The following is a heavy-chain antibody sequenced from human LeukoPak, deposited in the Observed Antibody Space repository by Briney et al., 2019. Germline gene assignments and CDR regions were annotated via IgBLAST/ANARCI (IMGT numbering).Heavy chain of an antibody. J-gene: IGHJ3*02. D-gene: IGHD6-19*01. CDR3: ATETTVAVAGTNAFDI. Sequence: ASVKVSCKVSGYTLTELSMHWVRQVPGKGLEWMGGFDPEDGETIYAQKFQGRVTMTEDTSTDTAYMELSSLRSEDTAVYYCATETTVAVAGTNAFDIWGQGTMVTVSS. CDR1: GYTLTELS. CDR2: FDPEDGET. V-gene: IGHV1-24*01.